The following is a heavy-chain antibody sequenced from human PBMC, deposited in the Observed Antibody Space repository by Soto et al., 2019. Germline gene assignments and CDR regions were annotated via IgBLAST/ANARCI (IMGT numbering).Heavy chain of an antibody. CDR3: ARGSYYFDY. J-gene: IGHJ4*02. Sequence: SQTFSLTCALSGYSVSSNSAALDWTRQSPSRGLEWLGRTYYRSKWYNDYAVSVKSRITINPDTSKNQFSLQLNSVTPEDTAVYYCARGSYYFDYWGQGTLVTSPQ. V-gene: IGHV6-1*01. CDR2: TYYRSKWYN. CDR1: GYSVSSNSAA. D-gene: IGHD3-16*02.